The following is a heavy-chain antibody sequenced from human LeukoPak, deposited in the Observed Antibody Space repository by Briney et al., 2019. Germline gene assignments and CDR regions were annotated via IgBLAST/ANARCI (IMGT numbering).Heavy chain of an antibody. J-gene: IGHJ3*02. D-gene: IGHD3-10*01. Sequence: GGSLRLSCAASGFTFSSYWMSWVRQAPGKGLEWVSSISSSSSYIYYADSVKGRFTISRDNAKNSLYLQMNSLRAEDTAVYYCARARRLYGSGSYYPGNLDIWGQGTMVTVSS. CDR2: ISSSSSYI. V-gene: IGHV3-21*01. CDR1: GFTFSSYW. CDR3: ARARRLYGSGSYYPGNLDI.